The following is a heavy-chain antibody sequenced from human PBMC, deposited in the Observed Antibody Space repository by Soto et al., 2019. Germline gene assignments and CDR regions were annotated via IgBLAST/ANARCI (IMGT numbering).Heavy chain of an antibody. D-gene: IGHD3-3*01. Sequence: SETLSVTCTVSGGSVSSGSYYWSWIRQPPGKGLVWIGYIYYSGSTNYNPSLKSRVTISVDTSKNQFSLKLSSVTAADTAVYYCAREKGDFWSGYYDVWWFDPWGQGTLVTVSS. V-gene: IGHV4-61*01. CDR2: IYYSGST. J-gene: IGHJ5*02. CDR1: GGSVSSGSYY. CDR3: AREKGDFWSGYYDVWWFDP.